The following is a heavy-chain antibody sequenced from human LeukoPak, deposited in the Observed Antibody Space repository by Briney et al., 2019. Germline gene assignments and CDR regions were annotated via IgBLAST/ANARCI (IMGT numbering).Heavy chain of an antibody. V-gene: IGHV6-1*01. D-gene: IGHD1-20*01. J-gene: IGHJ3*02. CDR3: ARVHNWNFASPWGAFDI. Sequence: SQTLSLTCAISGDSVSSNGAAWNWIRQSPSRGLEWLGSTYYRSKWYNDYAVSVKSRITINPDTSKNQFSLQLNSVTPEDTAVYYCARVHNWNFASPWGAFDIWGQGTMVTVSS. CDR2: TYYRSKWYN. CDR1: GDSVSSNGAA.